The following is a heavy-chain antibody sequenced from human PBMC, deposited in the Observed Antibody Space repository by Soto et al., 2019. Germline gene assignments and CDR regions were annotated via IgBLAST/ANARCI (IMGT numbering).Heavy chain of an antibody. CDR1: GYTFWNFG. V-gene: IGHV1-18*01. Sequence: QVYLEQSGAEVKKPGASVKVTCKASGYTFWNFGISWVRQAPGQGLEWMGWISPYNDNTNSAQKFQDRVTMTTDTSTSTAYMEPRSLRSDDTAVYYCARLTTSGYHTHYCYGMDVWGQGTTVTVSS. D-gene: IGHD3-22*01. CDR2: ISPYNDNT. CDR3: ARLTTSGYHTHYCYGMDV. J-gene: IGHJ6*02.